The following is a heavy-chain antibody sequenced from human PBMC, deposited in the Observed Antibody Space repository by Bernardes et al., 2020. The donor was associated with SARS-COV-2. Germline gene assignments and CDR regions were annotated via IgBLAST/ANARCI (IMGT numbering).Heavy chain of an antibody. V-gene: IGHV4-61*02. CDR3: ARERVSVDTAFDY. J-gene: IGHJ4*02. Sequence: SETLSLTCTVSGASIGRGSSYWSWVRQPAGKGLEWIGRIYTTGSTNYNPSLKSRVTVSFDTSKNQFSLKLNSVTAADTAMYFCARERVSVDTAFDYWGPGTLVTVSS. CDR2: IYTTGST. CDR1: GASIGRGSSY. D-gene: IGHD5-18*01.